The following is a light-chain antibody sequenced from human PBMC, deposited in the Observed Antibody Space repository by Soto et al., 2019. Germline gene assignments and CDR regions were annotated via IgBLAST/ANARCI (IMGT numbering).Light chain of an antibody. CDR1: SSNVGSYDL. CDR3: CSYAGSYSYV. CDR2: EGT. Sequence: QSALTQPASVSGSPGQSITISCTGTSSNVGSYDLVSWYQQHPGEAPKLMIYEGTKRPSGVSNRFSGSKSANTASLTISGLQPEDAADYYCCSYAGSYSYVFGTGTKLTVL. V-gene: IGLV2-23*01. J-gene: IGLJ1*01.